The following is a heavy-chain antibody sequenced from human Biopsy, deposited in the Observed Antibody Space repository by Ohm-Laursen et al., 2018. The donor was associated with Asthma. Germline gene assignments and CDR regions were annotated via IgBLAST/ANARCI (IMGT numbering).Heavy chain of an antibody. CDR2: IYSGGTS. Sequence: SLRLSCTATGFAVSRDYMFWVRQAPGKGLEWVSVIYSGGTSHTADSVRGRFTISRDYSKNTLYLQMHGLRAEDTAVYYCAKDWKSLYVQYFFEYWGQGTLVTVSS. V-gene: IGHV3-53*01. CDR1: GFAVSRDY. J-gene: IGHJ4*02. D-gene: IGHD5/OR15-5a*01. CDR3: AKDWKSLYVQYFFEY.